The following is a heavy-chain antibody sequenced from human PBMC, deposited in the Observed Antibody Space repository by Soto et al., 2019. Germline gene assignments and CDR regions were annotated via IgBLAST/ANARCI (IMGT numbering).Heavy chain of an antibody. CDR1: GFTFSSYV. CDR3: ARDDEGGGECDRGY. V-gene: IGHV3-30-3*01. J-gene: IGHJ4*02. Sequence: QVQLVESGGGVVQPGRSLRLSCAASGFTFSSYVMHWVRQTPGKGLEWVAFISHDGNNKYYADSVKGRFTISRDNSENTLYLQMDSLRAEDTAVYYCARDDEGGGECDRGYWGQGTLVTVSS. CDR2: ISHDGNNK. D-gene: IGHD2-21*01.